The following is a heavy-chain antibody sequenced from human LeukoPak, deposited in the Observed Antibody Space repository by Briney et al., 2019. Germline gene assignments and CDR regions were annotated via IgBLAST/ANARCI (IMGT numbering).Heavy chain of an antibody. V-gene: IGHV4-61*01. CDR3: ARAGNSYGFTYFDY. J-gene: IGHJ4*02. Sequence: PSETLSLTCTVSGASVSSGSYYWSWIRQSPGKGLDWSGSAYYSGSTNYNPSLKSRVTISVDTSKNQFSLKLSSVTAADTAVYYCARAGNSYGFTYFDYWGQGTLVTVSS. D-gene: IGHD5-18*01. CDR1: GASVSSGSYY. CDR2: AYYSGST.